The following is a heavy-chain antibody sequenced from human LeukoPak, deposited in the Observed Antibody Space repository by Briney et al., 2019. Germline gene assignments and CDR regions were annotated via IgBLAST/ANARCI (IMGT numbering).Heavy chain of an antibody. CDR1: GFSFSTYP. CDR2: ISSSGNTI. D-gene: IGHD3-10*01. V-gene: IGHV3-11*01. CDR3: ARERMVRGVMTTDAFHI. J-gene: IGHJ3*02. Sequence: PGGSLRLSCSASGFSFSTYPMSWIRQAPGQGLEWLPCISSSGNTIYDADFVKGRFTISRDNAKNSLYLQMNSLRAEDTAVYYCARERMVRGVMTTDAFHIWGQGTMVTVSS.